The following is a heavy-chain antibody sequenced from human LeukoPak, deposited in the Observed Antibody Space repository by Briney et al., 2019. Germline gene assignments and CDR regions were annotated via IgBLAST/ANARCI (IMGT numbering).Heavy chain of an antibody. V-gene: IGHV3-23*01. CDR3: AKADGWFGELPYFDY. Sequence: GGSLRLSCAASGFTFSSYAMSWVRQAPGKGREWVSAISGSGGSTYYADSVKGRFTISRDNSENTLYLQMNSLRAEDTAVYYCAKADGWFGELPYFDYWGQGTLVTVSS. CDR2: ISGSGGST. J-gene: IGHJ4*02. CDR1: GFTFSSYA. D-gene: IGHD3-10*01.